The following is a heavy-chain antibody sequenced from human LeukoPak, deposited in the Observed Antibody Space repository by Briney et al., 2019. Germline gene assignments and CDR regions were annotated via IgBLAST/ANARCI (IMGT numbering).Heavy chain of an antibody. Sequence: KASETLSLTCTVSGGSISSYYWSWIRQPPGKVLEWIGYIYYSGSTNYNPSLKSRVTISVDTSKNQFSLKLSSVTAADTAVYYCAGMDYYDSSGSDYWGQGTLVTVSS. CDR2: IYYSGST. CDR3: AGMDYYDSSGSDY. J-gene: IGHJ4*02. V-gene: IGHV4-59*01. D-gene: IGHD3-22*01. CDR1: GGSISSYY.